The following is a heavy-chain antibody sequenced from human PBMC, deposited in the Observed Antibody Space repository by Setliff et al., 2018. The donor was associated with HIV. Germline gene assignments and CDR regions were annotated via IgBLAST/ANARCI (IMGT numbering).Heavy chain of an antibody. CDR1: GYSFTSYW. Sequence: GESLKISCKGSGYSFTSYWIGWVRQMPGKGLEWMGIIHPSDSNTRYSPSFRGQVTISADKSISTAYLQWSSLKASDTAMYYCASSITVAAGRSHYYYAMDVWGQGTTVTVAS. J-gene: IGHJ6*02. CDR2: IHPSDSNT. V-gene: IGHV5-51*01. CDR3: ASSITVAAGRSHYYYAMDV. D-gene: IGHD2-15*01.